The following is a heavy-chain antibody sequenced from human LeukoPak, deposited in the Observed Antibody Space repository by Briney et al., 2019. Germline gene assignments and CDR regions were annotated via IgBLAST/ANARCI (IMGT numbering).Heavy chain of an antibody. CDR2: ISYDGSNK. Sequence: PGGSLRLSCAASGFTFSSYGMHWVRQAPGKGLEWVAVISYDGSNKYYADSVKGRFTISRDNSKNTLYLQMNSLGAEDTAVYYCASPGGYLHDAFDIWGQGTMVTVSS. D-gene: IGHD5-12*01. V-gene: IGHV3-30*03. CDR3: ASPGGYLHDAFDI. CDR1: GFTFSSYG. J-gene: IGHJ3*02.